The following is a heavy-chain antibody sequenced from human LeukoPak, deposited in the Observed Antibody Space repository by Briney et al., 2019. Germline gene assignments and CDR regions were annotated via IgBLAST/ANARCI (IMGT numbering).Heavy chain of an antibody. J-gene: IGHJ4*02. D-gene: IGHD1-20*01. V-gene: IGHV1-18*01. CDR2: ISAYNGNT. CDR1: GYTFTTYG. Sequence: ASVKVSCKASGYTFTTYGISWVRQAPGQGLEWMGWISAYNGNTNYAQKLQGRVTMTTDTSTSTAYMELRSLRSDDTAVYYCARYNWNDDVGTLGYWGQGTLVTVSS. CDR3: ARYNWNDDVGTLGY.